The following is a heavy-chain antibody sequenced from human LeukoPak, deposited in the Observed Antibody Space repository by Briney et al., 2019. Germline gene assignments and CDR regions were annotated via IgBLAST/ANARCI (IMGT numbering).Heavy chain of an antibody. CDR1: GYTFTSYD. D-gene: IGHD6-13*01. V-gene: IGHV1-8*01. CDR2: MNPNSGNT. CDR3: ARDWPQGIAAGLY. J-gene: IGHJ4*02. Sequence: ASVTVSYKASGYTFTSYDINWVRQATGQGLEWMGWMNPNSGNTGYAQKFQGRVTMTRDTSISTAYMELSRLRSDDTAVYYCARDWPQGIAAGLYWGQGTLVTVSS.